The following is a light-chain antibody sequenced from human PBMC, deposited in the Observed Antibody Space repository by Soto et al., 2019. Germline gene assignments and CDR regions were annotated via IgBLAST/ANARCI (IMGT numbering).Light chain of an antibody. Sequence: QSVLTQPASVSGSPGQSITISCTGSSSDVGSYNYVSWYQHHPDKAPKLVIYDVTNRPSGVSNRFSGSKSGNTASLTISGLQAEDEDDYYCNSYTSSTTPYVFGTGTKVTVL. CDR2: DVT. CDR3: NSYTSSTTPYV. CDR1: SSDVGSYNY. V-gene: IGLV2-14*03. J-gene: IGLJ1*01.